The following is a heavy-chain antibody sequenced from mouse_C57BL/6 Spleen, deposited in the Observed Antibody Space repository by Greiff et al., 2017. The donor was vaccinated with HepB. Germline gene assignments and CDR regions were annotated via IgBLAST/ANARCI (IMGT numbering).Heavy chain of an antibody. CDR3: ARCGYDDAWFAY. CDR2: ISNLAYSI. V-gene: IGHV5-15*01. J-gene: IGHJ3*01. CDR1: GFTFSDYG. Sequence: EVMLVESGGGLVQPGGSLKLSCAASGFTFSDYGMAWVRQAPRKGPEWVAFISNLAYSIYYADTVTGRFTISRENAKNTLYLEMSSLRSEDTAMYYCARCGYDDAWFAYWGQGTLVTVSA. D-gene: IGHD2-2*01.